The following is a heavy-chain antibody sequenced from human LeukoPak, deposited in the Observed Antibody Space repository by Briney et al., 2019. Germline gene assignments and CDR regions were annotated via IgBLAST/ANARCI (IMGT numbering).Heavy chain of an antibody. CDR2: IYYSGST. D-gene: IGHD6-6*01. CDR3: ARTIEYSSSSGYYYYYMDV. CDR1: GGSINSNY. J-gene: IGHJ6*03. V-gene: IGHV4-59*01. Sequence: SETLSLTCSVSGGSINSNYWSWIRQPPGKGLEWIGYIYYSGSTNYNPSLKSRVTISIDTSKEQFSLKLGSVTAADTAVYYCARTIEYSSSSGYYYYYMDVWGKGTTVTVSS.